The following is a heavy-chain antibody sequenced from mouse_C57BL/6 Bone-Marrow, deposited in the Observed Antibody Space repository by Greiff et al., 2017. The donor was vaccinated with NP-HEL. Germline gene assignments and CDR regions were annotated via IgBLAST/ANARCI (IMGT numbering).Heavy chain of an antibody. Sequence: VQRVESGPGLVQPSQSLSITCTVSGFSLTSYGVHWVRQSPGKGLEWLGVIWSGGSTDYNAAFISRLSISKDNSKSQVFFKMNSLQADDTAIYYCARVGPYYYGRGIDYWGQGTTLTVSS. CDR2: IWSGGST. CDR3: ARVGPYYYGRGIDY. CDR1: GFSLTSYG. D-gene: IGHD1-1*01. J-gene: IGHJ2*01. V-gene: IGHV2-2*01.